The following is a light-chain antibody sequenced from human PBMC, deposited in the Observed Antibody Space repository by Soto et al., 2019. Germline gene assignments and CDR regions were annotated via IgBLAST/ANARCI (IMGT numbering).Light chain of an antibody. Sequence: QSVLTQPPSVSGAPGQRVTISCTGSSSNIGATYDVHWYQQLPGTAPKLLIYANAIRPSGVPDRFSGSKSGTSASLAISGLRSEDEADYYCAAWDDSLSGVVFGGGTQRTVL. V-gene: IGLV1-40*01. CDR3: AAWDDSLSGVV. CDR2: ANA. J-gene: IGLJ7*01. CDR1: SSNIGATYD.